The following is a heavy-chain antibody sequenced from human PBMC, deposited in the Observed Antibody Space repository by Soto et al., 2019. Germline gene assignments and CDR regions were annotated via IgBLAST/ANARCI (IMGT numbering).Heavy chain of an antibody. J-gene: IGHJ4*02. D-gene: IGHD3-10*01. V-gene: IGHV3-72*01. Sequence: GGSLRLSCAASGFTFSDHYMDWVRQAPGKGLEWVGRTRNRANSYTTEYAASVRGRFTISRDDSKNSLYLQMNSLKTEDTAVYYCARTGKYYGPDYWGQGTLVTVSS. CDR2: TRNRANSYTT. CDR3: ARTGKYYGPDY. CDR1: GFTFSDHY.